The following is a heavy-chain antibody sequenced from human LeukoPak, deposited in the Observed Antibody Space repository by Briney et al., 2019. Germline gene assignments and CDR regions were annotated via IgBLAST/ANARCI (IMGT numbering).Heavy chain of an antibody. Sequence: PSETLSLTCTVSGGSISNYYWSWIRQSPGKGLAWIGYMYYSGGTNYNPSLKSRVTISVDTSKNQFSLKLTSVTAADTAVYYCARTNQISETAFDIWGQGTMVIVSS. CDR2: MYYSGGT. CDR3: ARTNQISETAFDI. D-gene: IGHD1-14*01. J-gene: IGHJ3*02. V-gene: IGHV4-59*01. CDR1: GGSISNYY.